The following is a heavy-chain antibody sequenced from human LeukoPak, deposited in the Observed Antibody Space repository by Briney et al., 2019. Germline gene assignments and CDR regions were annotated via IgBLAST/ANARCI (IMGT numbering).Heavy chain of an antibody. CDR1: GFSFSTTW. CDR2: IKSKTDGGTT. J-gene: IGHJ4*02. CDR3: TPSPSRDY. V-gene: IGHV3-15*01. Sequence: GGSLRLSCAASGFSFSTTWMNWVRQAPGKGLEWVGRIKSKTDGGTTDYVAPVRDRFTISRDDSKNTLFLQMNSLKTEDTAVYYCTPSPSRDYWGQGTLVTVSS.